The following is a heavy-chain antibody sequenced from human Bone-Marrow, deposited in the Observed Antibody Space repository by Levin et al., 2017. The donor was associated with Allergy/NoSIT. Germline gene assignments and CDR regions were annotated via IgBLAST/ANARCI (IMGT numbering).Heavy chain of an antibody. CDR3: AREVPRDYYDSSGYYRGAFDI. D-gene: IGHD3-22*01. Sequence: ASVKVSCKASGYTFTGYYMHWVRQAPGQGLEWMGWINPNSGGTNYAQKFQGWVTMTRDTSISTAYMELSRLRSDDTAVYYCAREVPRDYYDSSGYYRGAFDIWGQGTMVTVSS. CDR2: INPNSGGT. V-gene: IGHV1-2*04. J-gene: IGHJ3*02. CDR1: GYTFTGYY.